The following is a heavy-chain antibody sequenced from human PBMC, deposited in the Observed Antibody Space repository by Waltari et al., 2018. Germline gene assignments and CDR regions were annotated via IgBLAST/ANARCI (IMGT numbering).Heavy chain of an antibody. J-gene: IGHJ1*01. CDR1: GYTFTGHH. V-gene: IGHV1-2*02. CDR3: ARVLGYKAAAGTFVEYFQH. Sequence: QVQLVQSGAEVKKPGASVKVSCKASGYTFTGHHMHLWRQAPGQGLGWMGWCNPSNGGTNNARTLHGRVTMTKDTSISTAYMELSRLRSDDTAVYYCARVLGYKAAAGTFVEYFQHWGQGTLVTVSS. CDR2: CNPSNGGT. D-gene: IGHD6-13*01.